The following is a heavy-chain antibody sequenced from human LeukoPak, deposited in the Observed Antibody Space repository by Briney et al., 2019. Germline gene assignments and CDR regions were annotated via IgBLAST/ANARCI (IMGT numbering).Heavy chain of an antibody. J-gene: IGHJ4*02. CDR1: GYTLTNYY. V-gene: IGHV1-46*01. CDR2: INPSGSST. Sequence: ASVKVSCKASGYTLTNYYMHWVRQAPGQGLEWMGMINPSGSSTSYAQKFQGRVTMTRDTSTSTVYMELSSLRSEDTAVCYCARGFCSGGSCYWIDYWGQGTLVTVSS. CDR3: ARGFCSGGSCYWIDY. D-gene: IGHD2-15*01.